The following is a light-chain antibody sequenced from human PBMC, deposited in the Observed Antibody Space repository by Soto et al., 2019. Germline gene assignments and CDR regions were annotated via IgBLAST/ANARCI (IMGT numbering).Light chain of an antibody. V-gene: IGLV1-44*01. CDR1: RSNIESNT. CDR2: FNS. J-gene: IGLJ2*01. Sequence: QSVLTQPPSVSGTPGQSVTISCSGSRSNIESNTVNLYQQLPGTAPKLLIFFNSHRPSGVPDRFSGSKSGTSASLAISGLQSEDEADYYCATWEDSLNGYVVFGGGTKLTVL. CDR3: ATWEDSLNGYVV.